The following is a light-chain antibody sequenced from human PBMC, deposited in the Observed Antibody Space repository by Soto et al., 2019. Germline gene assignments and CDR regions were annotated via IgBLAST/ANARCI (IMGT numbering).Light chain of an antibody. V-gene: IGKV4-1*01. CDR1: QSVLYSSNNKNY. Sequence: DIVMTQSPDSLAVSLGERATINGKSSQSVLYSSNNKNYLAWYQQKPGQPPKLLIYWASTRESGVPDRFSGSGSGTDFTLTISSLQAADVAVYYCQQYYSTLFTFGPGTKVDIK. CDR3: QQYYSTLFT. CDR2: WAS. J-gene: IGKJ3*01.